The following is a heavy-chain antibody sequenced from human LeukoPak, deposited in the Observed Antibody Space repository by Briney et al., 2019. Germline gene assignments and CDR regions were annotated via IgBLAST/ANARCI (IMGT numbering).Heavy chain of an antibody. D-gene: IGHD3-16*02. CDR2: ISAYNGNT. CDR3: AREGPMITFGGVIVILDP. V-gene: IGHV1-18*04. J-gene: IGHJ5*02. CDR1: GFPPSGYY. Sequence: ASVKVSCRSSGFPPSGYYIHWVRQAPGQGLEWMGWISAYNGNTNYAQKLQGRVTMTTDTSTSTAYMELRSLRSDDTAVYYCAREGPMITFGGVIVILDPWGQGTLVTVSS.